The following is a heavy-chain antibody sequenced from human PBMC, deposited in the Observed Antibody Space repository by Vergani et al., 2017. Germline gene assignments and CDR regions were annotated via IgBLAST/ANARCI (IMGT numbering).Heavy chain of an antibody. CDR2: IRPYTGHT. D-gene: IGHD3-10*01. J-gene: IGHJ3*01. Sequence: QVQLVQSGAELKKPGASVSVSRKGSSHTFQTYGISWVRQAPGKGLEWMAWIRPYTGHTIYAQKFQDRVTMTADTSTNTAYMELRSLRSDDTAVYFCARLAPSNTEVTPTAFDVWGQGTMVTVSS. CDR3: ARLAPSNTEVTPTAFDV. V-gene: IGHV1-18*01. CDR1: SHTFQTYG.